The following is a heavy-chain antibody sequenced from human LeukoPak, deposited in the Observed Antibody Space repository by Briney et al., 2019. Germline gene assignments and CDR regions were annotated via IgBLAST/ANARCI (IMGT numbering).Heavy chain of an antibody. D-gene: IGHD2-8*02. CDR2: IRFDGSHQ. J-gene: IGHJ4*02. V-gene: IGHV3-30*02. Sequence: AGGSLRLSCAASGFTFSSFGMHWVRQPPGKGLEWVAFIRFDGSHQYYTDSVKGRFTISRDNFKNTVYLQMNSLRAEDTAIYYCATYRQVLLPFESWGQGTLVTVSS. CDR3: ATYRQVLLPFES. CDR1: GFTFSSFG.